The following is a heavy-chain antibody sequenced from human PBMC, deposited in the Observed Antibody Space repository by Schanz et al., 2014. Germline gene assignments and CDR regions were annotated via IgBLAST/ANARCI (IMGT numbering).Heavy chain of an antibody. V-gene: IGHV1-18*01. CDR1: GYTFTTYA. J-gene: IGHJ5*02. D-gene: IGHD3-9*01. CDR2: ISVYTGNT. Sequence: QVQLVKSGAEVKKPGASVRVSCKASGYTFTTYAMSWVRQAPGQGLEWVGWISVYTGNTKYGQKVQGRVTMTADTSTNTAYMELRSLRSDDTAVYYCAKAEYDILTDSYSRLDPWGQGTLXTVSS. CDR3: AKAEYDILTDSYSRLDP.